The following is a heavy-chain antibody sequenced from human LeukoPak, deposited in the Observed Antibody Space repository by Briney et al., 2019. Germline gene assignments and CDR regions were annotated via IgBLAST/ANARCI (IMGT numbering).Heavy chain of an antibody. CDR1: GFTFSSYR. J-gene: IGHJ4*02. CDR3: ARVYYYGSGILVDY. V-gene: IGHV3-48*01. Sequence: GGSLRLSCAASGFTFSSYRMNWVRQAPGKGLEWVSYISSSSSTIYYADSVKGRFTISRDDAKNSLYLQMNSLRAEDTAVYYCARVYYYGSGILVDYWGQGTLVTVSS. CDR2: ISSSSSTI. D-gene: IGHD3-10*01.